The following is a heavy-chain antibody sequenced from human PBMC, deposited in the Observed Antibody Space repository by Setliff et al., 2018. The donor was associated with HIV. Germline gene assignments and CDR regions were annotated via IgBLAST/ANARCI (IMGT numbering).Heavy chain of an antibody. V-gene: IGHV3-11*04. Sequence: GGSLRLSCAASGFTFSDYYMSWIRQAPGKGLECVSYIRSSADTIYYADSVKGRFTISRDNAKNSLYLQMNSLRAEDTAVYYCATLGGAVYFDYWGQGTLVTVSS. CDR2: IRSSADTI. CDR1: GFTFSDYY. CDR3: ATLGGAVYFDY. D-gene: IGHD1-26*01. J-gene: IGHJ4*02.